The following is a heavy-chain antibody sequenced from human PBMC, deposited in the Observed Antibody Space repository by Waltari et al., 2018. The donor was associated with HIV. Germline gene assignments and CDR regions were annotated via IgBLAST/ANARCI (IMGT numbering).Heavy chain of an antibody. CDR2: ISSSGSTI. D-gene: IGHD1-26*01. Sequence: EVQVVESGGGLVQPGGSLSLSGEASGFTSSTYEMNWVRQAPGKGLEWVSYISSSGSTIYYADSVKGRFTISRDNAKNSLYLQMNSLRAEDTAVYFCARDGSSYYGLDYWGRGTLVTVSS. CDR1: GFTSSTYE. J-gene: IGHJ4*02. CDR3: ARDGSSYYGLDY. V-gene: IGHV3-48*03.